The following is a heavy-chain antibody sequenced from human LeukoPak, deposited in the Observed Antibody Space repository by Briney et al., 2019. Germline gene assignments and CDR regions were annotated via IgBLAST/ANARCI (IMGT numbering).Heavy chain of an antibody. CDR2: INPSGGAT. J-gene: IGHJ4*02. V-gene: IGHV3-23*01. D-gene: IGHD1-1*01. CDR1: GFTFSSYT. CDR3: TSQTYKGSARYYSDY. Sequence: GVSLRLSCATSGFTFSSYTMTWVRQSPGKGLEWFSIINPSGGATFYADSVKGRFTVFRDNSRNTLFLQMQGLRAEDTAVYYCTSQTYKGSARYYSDYWGQGTLVTVSS.